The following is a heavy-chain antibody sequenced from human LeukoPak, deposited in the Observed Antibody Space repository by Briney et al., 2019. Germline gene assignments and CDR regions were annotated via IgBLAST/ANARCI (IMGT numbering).Heavy chain of an antibody. CDR1: GFTFSSYS. D-gene: IGHD3-10*01. Sequence: GGSLRLSCAASGFTFSSYSMNWVRQAPGKGLEWVSSISSSSSYIYYADSVKGRFTISRDNAKNSLYLQMNSLRAEDTAVYYCATDGTMVRGVIIDFDYWGQGTLVTVSS. V-gene: IGHV3-21*04. J-gene: IGHJ4*02. CDR3: ATDGTMVRGVIIDFDY. CDR2: ISSSSSYI.